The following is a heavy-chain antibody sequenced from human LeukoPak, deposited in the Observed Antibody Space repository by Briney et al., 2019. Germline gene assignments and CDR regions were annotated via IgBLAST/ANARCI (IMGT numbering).Heavy chain of an antibody. CDR1: GGTFSSYA. Sequence: SVKVSCKASGGTFSSYAISWVRQAPGQGLEGMGRIIPIFGTANYAQKFQGRVTITTDESTSTAYMELSSLRSEDTAVYYCTSGAAGNEGREELFDYWGQGTLVTVSS. D-gene: IGHD1-1*01. V-gene: IGHV1-69*05. CDR3: TSGAAGNEGREELFDY. J-gene: IGHJ4*02. CDR2: IIPIFGTA.